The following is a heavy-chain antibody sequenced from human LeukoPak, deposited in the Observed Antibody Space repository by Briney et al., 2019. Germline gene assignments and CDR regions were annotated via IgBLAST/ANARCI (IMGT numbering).Heavy chain of an antibody. Sequence: GESLRLSCAASGFAFSNYWMNWVRQAPGKGLEWVSYISSSGSTIYYADSVKGRFTISRDNAKNSLYLQMNSLRAEDTAVYYCARDLRFGGLWGQGTLVTVSS. CDR1: GFAFSNYW. CDR2: ISSSGSTI. CDR3: ARDLRFGGL. D-gene: IGHD3-10*01. V-gene: IGHV3-48*04. J-gene: IGHJ4*02.